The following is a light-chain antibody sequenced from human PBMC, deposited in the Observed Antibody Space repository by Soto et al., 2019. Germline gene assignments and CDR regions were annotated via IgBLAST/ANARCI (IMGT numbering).Light chain of an antibody. Sequence: QSVLTQPPSVSVAPGQRVTISCTGSTSNIGAGYDVHWYQQYPGTAPKLLIYSNTNRPSGVPDRFSASKSGTSASLAITGLQAEDEAYYYCQSYESGCGVFGGGTKVTVL. CDR3: QSYESGCGV. CDR1: TSNIGAGYD. J-gene: IGLJ3*02. CDR2: SNT. V-gene: IGLV1-40*01.